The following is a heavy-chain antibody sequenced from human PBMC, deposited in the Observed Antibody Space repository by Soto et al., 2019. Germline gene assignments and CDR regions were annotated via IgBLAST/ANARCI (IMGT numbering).Heavy chain of an antibody. D-gene: IGHD5-12*01. CDR1: GFTFNTYA. Sequence: EVQLLESGGGLVQPGGSLRLSCAASGFTFNTYAMSWVRQAPGTGLEWVSGISASGGGTYYTDSVKGRFTISRDNSNNMAHLQMNGLRDEDTGTYYCTKAQGVIVAAIRPLAADAWGQGTTVTVSS. J-gene: IGHJ6*02. CDR2: ISASGGGT. V-gene: IGHV3-23*01. CDR3: TKAQGVIVAAIRPLAADA.